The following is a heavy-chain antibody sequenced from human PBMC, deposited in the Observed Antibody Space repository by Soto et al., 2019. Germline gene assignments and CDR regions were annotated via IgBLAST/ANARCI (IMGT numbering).Heavy chain of an antibody. D-gene: IGHD1-7*01. CDR3: ARGVPSANSSMDA. CDR1: DGSFTGFH. V-gene: IGHV4-34*01. Sequence: PSETLSLTRAVCDGSFTGFHCTWIRRPPGKGLEWIGEIKHRGSTNYNPSLARRVTVSVETSKNQLSLKLNSVTAADTAVYYCARGVPSANSSMDALGLGTTLTISS. J-gene: IGHJ6*02. CDR2: IKHRGST.